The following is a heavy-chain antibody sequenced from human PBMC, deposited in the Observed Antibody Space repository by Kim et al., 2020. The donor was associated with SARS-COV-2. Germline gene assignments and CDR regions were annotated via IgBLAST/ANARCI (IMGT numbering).Heavy chain of an antibody. CDR3: ARGGDSILYYFRY. Sequence: SETLSLTCTVSGDSISSYYWSWIRQPPGKGLEWIGNIYYSGSTKYNPSLKSRVTISIDTSKNQFSLKLTSVTAADTALYYCARGGDSILYYFRYWVQGTLLTAS. J-gene: IGHJ4*02. D-gene: IGHD6-13*01. CDR1: GDSISSYY. CDR2: IYYSGST. V-gene: IGHV4-59*01.